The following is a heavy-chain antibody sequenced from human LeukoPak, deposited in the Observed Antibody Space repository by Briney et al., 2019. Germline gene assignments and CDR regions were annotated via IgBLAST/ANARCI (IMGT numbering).Heavy chain of an antibody. CDR3: ARGGSRGWRLIDY. CDR1: GFTFSNFA. J-gene: IGHJ4*02. CDR2: ISYDGSIK. Sequence: GGSLRLSWAAAGFTFSNFAMHWVRQAPGKGLEWVAVISYDGSIKYYADSVKGRFTISRDNSKNTLYLQMNSLRAEDTAVYNYARGGSRGWRLIDYWGQGTLVTVSS. D-gene: IGHD6-19*01. V-gene: IGHV3-30*04.